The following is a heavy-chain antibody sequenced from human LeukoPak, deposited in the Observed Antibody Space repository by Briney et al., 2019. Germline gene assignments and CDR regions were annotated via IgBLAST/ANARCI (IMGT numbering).Heavy chain of an antibody. J-gene: IGHJ6*03. CDR1: GYIFTGYY. Sequence: ASVKVSCKASGYIFTGYYMHWVRQAPGQGLEWMGWIKPNSGNTGYAQKFQGRVTITRNTSISTAYMELSSLRSEDTAVYYCARGVNTYLWFGGDYMDVWAKGPRSPSP. CDR2: IKPNSGNT. D-gene: IGHD3-16*01. CDR3: ARGVNTYLWFGGDYMDV. V-gene: IGHV1-8*03.